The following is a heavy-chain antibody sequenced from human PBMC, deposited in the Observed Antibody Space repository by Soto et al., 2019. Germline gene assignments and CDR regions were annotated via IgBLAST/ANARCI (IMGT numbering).Heavy chain of an antibody. CDR2: VYYSGTT. V-gene: IGHV4-61*01. Sequence: SETMSLTCSVSGGSVSDKTYYWSWIRRPPGKRMEWIGYVYYSGTTNYNPSVKSRVTISVDLSKNQFSLRLSSVTTADTALYYCARTAAVPNSLRSRYFFGYWGQGPLVTVSS. D-gene: IGHD6-25*01. CDR3: ARTAAVPNSLRSRYFFGY. J-gene: IGHJ4*02. CDR1: GGSVSDKTYY.